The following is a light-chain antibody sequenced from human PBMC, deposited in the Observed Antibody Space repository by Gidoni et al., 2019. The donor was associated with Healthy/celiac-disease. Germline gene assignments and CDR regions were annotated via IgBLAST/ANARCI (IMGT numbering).Light chain of an antibody. CDR1: QSVSSN. CDR2: GAS. J-gene: IGKJ4*01. Sequence: EIVMTQSPATLSVSPGERATLSCRASQSVSSNLAWYQQKPGQAPRLLIYGASTRATGIPARFSGSGSGTEFTLTISSLQSEDFAVYSCQQYNNWPPLRTFGGGTKVEIK. V-gene: IGKV3-15*01. CDR3: QQYNNWPPLRT.